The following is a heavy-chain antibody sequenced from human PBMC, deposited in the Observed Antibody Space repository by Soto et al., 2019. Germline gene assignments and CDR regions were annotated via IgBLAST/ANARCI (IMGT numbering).Heavy chain of an antibody. J-gene: IGHJ3*02. CDR1: RFPFSTYG. D-gene: IGHD3-22*01. CDR3: AKDWRCNYDNDAFDI. CDR2: ISYDGSEK. V-gene: IGHV3-30*18. Sequence: GGSLRLSGAASRFPFSTYGMHWVRQAPGKGLEWVAVISYDGSEKYYADSVKGRFTISRDNSKNTLYLQMDSLRTEDTAVYFCAKDWRCNYDNDAFDICGQGTMLTFSS.